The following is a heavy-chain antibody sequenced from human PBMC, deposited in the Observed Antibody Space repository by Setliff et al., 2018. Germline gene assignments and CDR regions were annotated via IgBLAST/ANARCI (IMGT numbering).Heavy chain of an antibody. Sequence: SETLSLTCTVSSDSISSRRSYWGWFRQPAGKGLEWIGQIYTSWSTNYNSSLKSRVTISLDTSKNQFSLSLSSVTAADTAVYYCARMSGFQYMDVWGKGTTVTSP. CDR2: IYTSWST. V-gene: IGHV4-61*09. CDR1: SDSISSRRSY. J-gene: IGHJ6*03. D-gene: IGHD3-3*01. CDR3: ARMSGFQYMDV.